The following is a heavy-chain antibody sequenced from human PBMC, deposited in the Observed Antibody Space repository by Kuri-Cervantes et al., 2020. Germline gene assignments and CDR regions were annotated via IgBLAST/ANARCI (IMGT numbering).Heavy chain of an antibody. CDR2: IYYSGST. D-gene: IGHD6-6*01. V-gene: IGHV4-59*01. Sequence: SETLSLTCTVSGGSISSYYWGWIRQPPGKGLEWIGSIYYSGSTNYNPSLKSRVTISVDTSKNQFSLKLSSVTAADTAVYYCARDQGSSTFWYYYGMDIWGQGTSATFPS. CDR1: GGSISSYY. CDR3: ARDQGSSTFWYYYGMDI. J-gene: IGHJ6*02.